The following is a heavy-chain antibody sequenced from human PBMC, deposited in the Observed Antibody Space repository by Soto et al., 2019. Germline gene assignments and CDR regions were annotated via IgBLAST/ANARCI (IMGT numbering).Heavy chain of an antibody. V-gene: IGHV3-23*01. D-gene: IGHD3-22*01. Sequence: GGSLRLSCAASGFPFTSYAMSWVRQAPGKGLEWVSTISGTGGSTYYPDSVKGRFTISRDNSKNTVYLQMNSLRAEDAAVYYCAKEMTSGYYLFDYWDQGTLVTVSS. J-gene: IGHJ4*02. CDR2: ISGTGGST. CDR1: GFPFTSYA. CDR3: AKEMTSGYYLFDY.